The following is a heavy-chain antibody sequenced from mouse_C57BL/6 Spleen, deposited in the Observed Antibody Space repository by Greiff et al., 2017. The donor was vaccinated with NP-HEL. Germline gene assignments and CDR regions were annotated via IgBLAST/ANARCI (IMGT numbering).Heavy chain of an antibody. D-gene: IGHD3-3*01. V-gene: IGHV1-80*01. Sequence: HVKLVESGAELVKPGASVKISCKASGYAFSSYWMNWVKQRPGKGLEWIGQIYPGDGDTNYNGKFKGKATLTADTSSSTAYMQLSSLTAEAAAVYFCARGRAFDYWGQGTTLTVSS. J-gene: IGHJ2*01. CDR2: IYPGDGDT. CDR3: ARGRAFDY. CDR1: GYAFSSYW.